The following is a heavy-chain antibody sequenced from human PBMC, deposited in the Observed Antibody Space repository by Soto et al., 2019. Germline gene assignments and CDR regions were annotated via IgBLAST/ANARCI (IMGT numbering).Heavy chain of an antibody. CDR2: IYYSGST. CDR1: GGSISSSSYY. J-gene: IGHJ5*02. V-gene: IGHV4-39*01. CDR3: ARRMAVRGVRSYWFDP. D-gene: IGHD3-10*01. Sequence: QLQLQESGPGLVKPSETLSLTCTVSGGSISSSSYYWGWIRQPPGKGVEWIGSIYYSGSTYYNPSLKSRVTISVDTSKNQFSLKLSSVTAADTAVYYCARRMAVRGVRSYWFDPWGQGTLVTVSS.